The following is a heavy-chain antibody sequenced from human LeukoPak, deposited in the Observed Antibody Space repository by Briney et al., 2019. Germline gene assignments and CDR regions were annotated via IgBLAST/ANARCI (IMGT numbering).Heavy chain of an antibody. V-gene: IGHV4-59*08. Sequence: SETLSLTCTVSGGSISNYYWSWIRQPPGRGLEWIGYIYHTGSTNYNPSLKSRVTISVDTSKSQFSLKLSSVTAADTAVYYCARVGSVRFLEWTQKSPLRWFDPWGQGTLVTVSS. J-gene: IGHJ5*02. D-gene: IGHD3-3*01. CDR2: IYHTGST. CDR1: GGSISNYY. CDR3: ARVGSVRFLEWTQKSPLRWFDP.